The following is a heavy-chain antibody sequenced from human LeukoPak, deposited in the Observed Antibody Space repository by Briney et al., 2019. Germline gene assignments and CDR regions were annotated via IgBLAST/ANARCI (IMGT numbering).Heavy chain of an antibody. J-gene: IGHJ6*03. CDR2: IYTSGST. Sequence: PSETLSLTCTVSGGSISSGSYYWSWIRQPAGKGLEWIGRIYTSGSTNYNPSLKSRVTISVDTSKNQFSLKLSSVTAADTAVYYCARSRSSTSCYTGAYYYYMDVWGKGTTVTVSS. V-gene: IGHV4-61*02. CDR3: ARSRSSTSCYTGAYYYYMDV. D-gene: IGHD2-2*02. CDR1: GGSISSGSYY.